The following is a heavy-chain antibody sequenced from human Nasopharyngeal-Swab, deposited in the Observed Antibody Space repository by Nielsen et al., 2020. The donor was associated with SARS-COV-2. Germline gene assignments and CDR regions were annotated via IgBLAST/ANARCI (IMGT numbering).Heavy chain of an antibody. CDR1: GFTFSDYY. D-gene: IGHD4-17*01. CDR3: ARDDGDYADY. CDR2: ISSSSSYI. V-gene: IGHV3-21*01. J-gene: IGHJ4*02. Sequence: GESLKISCAASGFTFSDYYMNWVRQAPGKGLEWVSSISSSSSYIYYADSVKGRFTISRDNAKNSLYLQMNSLRAEDTAVYYCARDDGDYADYWGQGTLVTVSS.